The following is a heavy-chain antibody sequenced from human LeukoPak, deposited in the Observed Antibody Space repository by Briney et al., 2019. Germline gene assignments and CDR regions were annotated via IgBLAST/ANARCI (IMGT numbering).Heavy chain of an antibody. CDR2: ISSSSSYI. J-gene: IGHJ5*02. CDR3: ARAHYYGSGSSLDP. CDR1: GFAFNIYS. Sequence: GGSLRLSCVASGFAFNIYSMNWVRQAPGKGLEWVSFISSSSSYIYYADSVKGRFTISRDNAKNSLYLQMNSLRAEDTAVYYCARAHYYGSGSSLDPWGQGTLVTVSS. V-gene: IGHV3-21*01. D-gene: IGHD3-10*01.